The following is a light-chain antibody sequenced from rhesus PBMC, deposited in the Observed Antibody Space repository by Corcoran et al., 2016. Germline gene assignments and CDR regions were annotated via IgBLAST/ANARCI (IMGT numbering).Light chain of an antibody. J-gene: IGLJ6*01. CDR3: CSYTTSSTFV. CDR2: EVS. V-gene: IGLV2S7*01. Sequence: SAPTQPPSVSGSPGQSVTISCTGTSSDVGGYNYVSWYQQHPGKAPKLMIYEVSKRPSGVSDRFSGSKSGNTASLTISGLQAEDEADYYCCSYTTSSTFVFGSGTKLTVL. CDR1: SSDVGGYNY.